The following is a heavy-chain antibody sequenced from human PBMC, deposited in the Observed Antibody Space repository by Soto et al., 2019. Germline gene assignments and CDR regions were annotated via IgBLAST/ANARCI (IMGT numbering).Heavy chain of an antibody. CDR1: GXTFTGYY. Sequence: GXTFTGYYMHWVRQAPGQGLEWMGWINPNSGGTNYAQKFQGRVTMTRDTSISTAYMELSRLRSDDTAVYYCARGSSSGYYYYYGMDVWGQVRTVTVSS. J-gene: IGHJ6*02. D-gene: IGHD6-6*01. CDR2: INPNSGGT. V-gene: IGHV1-2*02. CDR3: ARGSSSGYYYYYGMDV.